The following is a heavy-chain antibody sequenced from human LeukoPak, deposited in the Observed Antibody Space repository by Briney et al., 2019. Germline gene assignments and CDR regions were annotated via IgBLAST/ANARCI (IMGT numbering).Heavy chain of an antibody. CDR2: IKQDGSET. V-gene: IGHV3-7*03. CDR3: TRGRRRDPTGSSYYYGMDV. Sequence: PGRSLRLSCAASAFTFSRYWMSWVRQAPGKGLEWVANIKQDGSETYYVDSVKGRFTISRDNAKNSLHLQMNSLRAEDTVVYYRTRGRRRDPTGSSYYYGMDVWGQGTTVAVSS. J-gene: IGHJ6*02. D-gene: IGHD1-1*01. CDR1: AFTFSRYW.